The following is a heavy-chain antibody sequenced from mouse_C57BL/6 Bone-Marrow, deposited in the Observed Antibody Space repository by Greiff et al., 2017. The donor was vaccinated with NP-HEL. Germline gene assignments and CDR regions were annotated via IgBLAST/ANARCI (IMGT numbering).Heavy chain of an antibody. CDR1: GFSLTSYG. Sequence: QVQLKQSGPGLVAPSQSLSITCTVSGFSLTSYGVHWVRQPPGKGLEWLVVIWRDGSTTYNSALKSRLSISKDNSKSQVFLKMNSLQTDDTAMYYCARSYDYDVLFADWGQGTLVTVSA. CDR3: ARSYDYDVLFAD. CDR2: IWRDGST. J-gene: IGHJ3*01. D-gene: IGHD2-4*01. V-gene: IGHV2-6*03.